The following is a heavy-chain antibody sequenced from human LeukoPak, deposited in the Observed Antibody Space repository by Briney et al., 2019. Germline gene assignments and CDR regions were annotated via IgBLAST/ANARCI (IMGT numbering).Heavy chain of an antibody. CDR3: ARDLVAGAWYLAFDT. J-gene: IGHJ3*02. V-gene: IGHV4-61*08. CDR1: GGSVSGGAYY. CDR2: IYDRGGT. Sequence: SETLSLTCAVSGGSVSGGAYYWSWIRQPPGKGLEWIGYIYDRGGTSYSPSLKSRVTMSEDMSKNQISLRLSSVTAADTAVYYCARDLVAGAWYLAFDTWGQGTMITVSS. D-gene: IGHD6-19*01.